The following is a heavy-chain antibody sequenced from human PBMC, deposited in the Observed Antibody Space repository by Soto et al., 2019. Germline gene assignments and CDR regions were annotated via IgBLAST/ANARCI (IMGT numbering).Heavy chain of an antibody. J-gene: IGHJ4*02. D-gene: IGHD3-10*01. CDR3: AKGRGGSGSLTPRVDF. CDR1: GFTFNNYA. CDR2: ISGGGDTT. V-gene: IGHV3-23*01. Sequence: VQPGGSLRLSCAASGFTFNNYAMTWVRQAPGKGLGWVSAISGGGDTTSYADAVKGRFTVSRDGSKNTLYLQMSRRSGEDTALYYCAKGRGGSGSLTPRVDFWGQGTLVTVSS.